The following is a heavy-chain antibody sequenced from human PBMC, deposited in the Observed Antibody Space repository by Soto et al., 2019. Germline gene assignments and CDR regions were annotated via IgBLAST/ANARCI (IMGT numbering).Heavy chain of an antibody. Sequence: QVQLVQSGAEVKKPGASVKVSCKASGYTFSNYGIHWVRQAPGQRLEWMGWINAGNGNTKYSQKFQDRVTITRDTSATTAYMELSSLRSEDTAMFYCARSGYSSGWYHWYFDLWGRGTLVTVSS. CDR3: ARSGYSSGWYHWYFDL. V-gene: IGHV1-3*01. J-gene: IGHJ2*01. CDR2: INAGNGNT. D-gene: IGHD6-19*01. CDR1: GYTFSNYG.